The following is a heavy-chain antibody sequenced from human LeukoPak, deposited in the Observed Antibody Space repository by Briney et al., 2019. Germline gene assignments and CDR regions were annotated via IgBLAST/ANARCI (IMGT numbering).Heavy chain of an antibody. V-gene: IGHV4-59*12. Sequence: SETLSLTCTVSGGSISSYYWSWIRQPPGKGLEWIGYIYYSGSTNYNPSLKSRVTISVDTSKNQFSLKLSSVTAADTAVYYCAREYYDYVWGSYPNAFDIWGQGTMVTVSS. CDR3: AREYYDYVWGSYPNAFDI. J-gene: IGHJ3*02. CDR1: GGSISSYY. CDR2: IYYSGST. D-gene: IGHD3-16*02.